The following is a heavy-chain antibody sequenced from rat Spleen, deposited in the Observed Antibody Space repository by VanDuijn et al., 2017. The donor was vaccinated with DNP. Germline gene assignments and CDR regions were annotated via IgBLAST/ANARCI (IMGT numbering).Heavy chain of an antibody. J-gene: IGHJ2*01. CDR3: ARWHLYLSYFDY. CDR1: GFSLTSYG. Sequence: QVQLKESGPGLVQPLRTLSLTCTVSGFSLTSYGVSWVRQPPGKGLEWIAAIWGGGSTDYNSALKSRPRISRDTSKSQVLLKMNSLQTEDTAMYFCARWHLYLSYFDYWGQGVMVSVST. D-gene: IGHD1-2*01. V-gene: IGHV2-16*01. CDR2: IWGGGST.